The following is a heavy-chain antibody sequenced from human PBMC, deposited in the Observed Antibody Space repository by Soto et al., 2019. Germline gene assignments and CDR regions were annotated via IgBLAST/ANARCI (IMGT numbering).Heavy chain of an antibody. CDR1: GFTFSSYG. CDR3: ARGDSSGYN. CDR2: IWYDGSNK. V-gene: IGHV3-33*01. D-gene: IGHD3-22*01. Sequence: VQLVESGGGVVQPGRSLRLSCAASGFTFSSYGMHWVRQAPGKGLEWVAVIWYDGSNKYYADSVKGRFTISRDNSMNPLYLQINGLRAEDTAVYYCARGDSSGYNWGQGTLVTVSS. J-gene: IGHJ4*02.